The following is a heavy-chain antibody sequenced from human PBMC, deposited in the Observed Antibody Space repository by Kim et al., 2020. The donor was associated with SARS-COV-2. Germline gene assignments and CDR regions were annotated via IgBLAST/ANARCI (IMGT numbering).Heavy chain of an antibody. CDR2: ISSSGSTI. V-gene: IGHV3-48*04. CDR3: ARDRYSYDTSGYSG. Sequence: GGSLRLSCAASGFTFSSYSMTWVRQAPGKGLEWVSYISSSGSTIHYADSVKGRFTISRDNARNSLYLQMNSLRADDTAVYYCARDRYSYDTSGYSGWGQG. CDR1: GFTFSSYS. D-gene: IGHD3-22*01. J-gene: IGHJ1*01.